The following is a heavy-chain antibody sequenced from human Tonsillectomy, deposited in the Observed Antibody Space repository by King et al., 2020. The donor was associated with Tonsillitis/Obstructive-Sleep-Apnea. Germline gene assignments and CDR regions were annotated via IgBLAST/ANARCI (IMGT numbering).Heavy chain of an antibody. Sequence: QLQESGPGLVKPSETLSLTCTVSGGSISSHYWSWIRQPPGKGLEWVAYIYYSGSTNYNPSLKSRGTISVDTSKNQFFLKLTSVTAADTAVYYCARQRYPYGISFFDYWGQGTLVTVSP. J-gene: IGHJ4*02. CDR2: IYYSGST. CDR3: ARQRYPYGISFFDY. CDR1: GGSISSHY. D-gene: IGHD5-18*01. V-gene: IGHV4-59*08.